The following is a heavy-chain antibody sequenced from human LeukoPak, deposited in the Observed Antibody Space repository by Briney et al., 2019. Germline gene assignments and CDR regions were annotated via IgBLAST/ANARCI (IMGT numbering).Heavy chain of an antibody. Sequence: ASVKVSCKASGYTFTGYYMHWVRQAPGQGLEWMGWINPNSGGTNYAQKFQGRVTMTRDTSISTAYMELSRLRSDDTAVYYCAREIGQQPHIPFDYWGQETLVTVSS. CDR1: GYTFTGYY. V-gene: IGHV1-2*02. J-gene: IGHJ4*02. D-gene: IGHD6-13*01. CDR3: AREIGQQPHIPFDY. CDR2: INPNSGGT.